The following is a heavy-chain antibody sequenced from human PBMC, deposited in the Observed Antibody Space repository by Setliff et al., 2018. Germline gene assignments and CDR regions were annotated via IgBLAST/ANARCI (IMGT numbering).Heavy chain of an antibody. D-gene: IGHD3-3*01. CDR3: ARERIYDGLNYNGMDV. CDR1: GYTFSNYG. J-gene: IGHJ6*01. V-gene: IGHV1-18*01. CDR2: ISGYDGNT. Sequence: ASVKVSCKTSGYTFSNYGVSGVRRAPGQGLEWMGWISGYDGNTKYAQNLHGRVTMTTDTSTTTAYMELRSLRSDDTAVYYCARERIYDGLNYNGMDVWGQGTTVTVSS.